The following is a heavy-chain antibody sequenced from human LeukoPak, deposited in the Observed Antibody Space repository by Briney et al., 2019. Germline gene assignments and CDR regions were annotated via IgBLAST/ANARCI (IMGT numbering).Heavy chain of an antibody. Sequence: GASVKVSFKASGGTFSSYAISWGRQAPGQGLEWMGGIIPILGIANYAQKFQGRVTITADKSTSTAYMELSSLRSEDTAVYYCAKDPGIAAAGIATDYYYYMDVWGKGTTVTVSS. CDR3: AKDPGIAAAGIATDYYYYMDV. D-gene: IGHD6-13*01. CDR1: GGTFSSYA. V-gene: IGHV1-69*10. CDR2: IIPILGIA. J-gene: IGHJ6*03.